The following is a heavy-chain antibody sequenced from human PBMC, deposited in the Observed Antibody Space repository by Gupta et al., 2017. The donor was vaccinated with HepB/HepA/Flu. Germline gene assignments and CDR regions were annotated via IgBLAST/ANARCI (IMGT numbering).Heavy chain of an antibody. Sequence: QLQLQESGPGLVKPSETLSLTCTVSGGSISSSSYYWGWIRQPPGKGLEWIGSIYYSGSTYYNPSLKSRVTISVDTSKNQFSLKLSSVTAADTAVYYCARHQEDRAGAGTSWFDPWGQGTLVTVSS. CDR1: GGSISSSSYY. J-gene: IGHJ5*02. V-gene: IGHV4-39*01. CDR3: ARHQEDRAGAGTSWFDP. D-gene: IGHD6-19*01. CDR2: IYYSGST.